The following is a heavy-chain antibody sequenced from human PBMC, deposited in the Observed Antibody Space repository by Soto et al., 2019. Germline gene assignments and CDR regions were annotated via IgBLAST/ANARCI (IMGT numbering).Heavy chain of an antibody. Sequence: QVQLQESGPGLVKSSETLSLTCTVSGGSISLYYWNWIRQPPGKGLEWIGYIHYSGSTNYKPSLKCRVPMSVETSNNQCSLRLSSVTAADTAVYYCARGYSSSWYRWFDPWGQGTLVTVSS. CDR2: IHYSGST. CDR3: ARGYSSSWYRWFDP. D-gene: IGHD6-13*01. J-gene: IGHJ5*02. V-gene: IGHV4-59*01. CDR1: GGSISLYY.